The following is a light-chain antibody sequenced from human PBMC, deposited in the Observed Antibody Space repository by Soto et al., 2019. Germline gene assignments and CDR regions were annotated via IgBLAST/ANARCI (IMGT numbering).Light chain of an antibody. V-gene: IGKV1-33*01. CDR2: DAY. CDR3: QNSDHLPL. Sequence: IQMPPSPPSLSASLGERVTITCQASHDIGNSLNWYQVTPGQAPKLVIYDAYNLETGVPSAFSGNGYGTDFTSTISSLRPDDIATDYCQNSDHLPLVGHGTKVDIK. J-gene: IGKJ1*01. CDR1: HDIGNS.